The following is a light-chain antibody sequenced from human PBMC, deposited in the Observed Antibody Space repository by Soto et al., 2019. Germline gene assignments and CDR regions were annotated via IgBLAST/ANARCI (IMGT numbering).Light chain of an antibody. J-gene: IGLJ1*01. CDR3: GTWDSSLSAYV. V-gene: IGLV1-51*01. Sequence: QSVLTQPPSVSAAPGQKVTISCSGSSSNIGNNYVSWYQQLPGTAPKLLIYDNNKRPSGIPDRFSGSKSGTSATLGITGLQTGDEDDYYCGTWDSSLSAYVFGTGTKVTV. CDR1: SSNIGNNY. CDR2: DNN.